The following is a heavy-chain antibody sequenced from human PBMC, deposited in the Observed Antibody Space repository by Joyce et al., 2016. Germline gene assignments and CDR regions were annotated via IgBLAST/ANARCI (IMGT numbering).Heavy chain of an antibody. V-gene: IGHV3-21*01. CDR3: ANTRGSLRRVFDY. Sequence: EVQLVESGGGLVKPGGSLRLSCAASGFIFSSYDMNWVRPAPGKGLEWVSSITADSTSTYYAVSVRGRFTISKDNAKNARYLQMSGPRPEDTAVYYCANTRGSLRRVFDYWGQGTLAAVSS. D-gene: IGHD2-2*02. CDR2: ITADSTST. J-gene: IGHJ4*02. CDR1: GFIFSSYD.